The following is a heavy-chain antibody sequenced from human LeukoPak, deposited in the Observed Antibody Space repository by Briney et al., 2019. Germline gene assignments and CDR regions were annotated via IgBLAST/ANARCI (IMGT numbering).Heavy chain of an antibody. CDR2: MNPNSGNT. V-gene: IGHV1-8*03. J-gene: IGHJ6*03. Sequence: ASVKVSCTASVYTFTSYDINWVRQATGQGLEWMGWMNPNSGNTGYAQKFQGRVTITRNTSISTAYMELSSLRSEDTAVYYCARGGGNSVYYYYYMDVWGKGTTVTVSS. CDR1: VYTFTSYD. D-gene: IGHD4-23*01. CDR3: ARGGGNSVYYYYYMDV.